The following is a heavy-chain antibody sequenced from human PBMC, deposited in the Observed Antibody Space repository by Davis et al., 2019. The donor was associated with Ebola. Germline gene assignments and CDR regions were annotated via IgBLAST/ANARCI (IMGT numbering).Heavy chain of an antibody. V-gene: IGHV4-30-2*01. CDR2: IYHSGST. CDR3: ARTLRAVFGVVIPLDYYMDV. CDR1: GGSISSGGYS. D-gene: IGHD3-3*01. Sequence: SETLSLTCAVSGGSISSGGYSWSWIRQPPGKGLEWIGYIYHSGSTYYNPSLKSRVTISVDTSKNQFSLKLSSVTAADTAVYYCARTLRAVFGVVIPLDYYMDVWGKGTTVTVSS. J-gene: IGHJ6*03.